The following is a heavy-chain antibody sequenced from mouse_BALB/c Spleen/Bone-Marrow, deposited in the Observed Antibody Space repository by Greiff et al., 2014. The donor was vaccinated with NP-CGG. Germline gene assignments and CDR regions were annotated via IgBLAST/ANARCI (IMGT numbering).Heavy chain of an antibody. CDR3: ASYYYGRSSFAY. J-gene: IGHJ3*01. D-gene: IGHD1-1*01. V-gene: IGHV14-3*02. Sequence: EVLLVESGAELVKPGASVKLSCTASGFNIKDTYMHWVKQRPEQGLEWIGRIDPANGNTKYDPKFQGKATITADTSSNTAYLQLSILTSEDTAVDYCASYYYGRSSFAYWGQGTMVTVSA. CDR2: IDPANGNT. CDR1: GFNIKDTY.